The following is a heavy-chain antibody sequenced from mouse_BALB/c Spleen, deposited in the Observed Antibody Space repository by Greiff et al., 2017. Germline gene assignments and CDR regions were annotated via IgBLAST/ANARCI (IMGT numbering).Heavy chain of an antibody. CDR3: ARTPTTKRAWFAY. CDR2: ILPGSGST. D-gene: IGHD1-1*01. CDR1: GYTFTDYY. J-gene: IGHJ3*01. Sequence: VQLQQSGAELARPGASVKLSCKASGYTFTDYYINWVKQRTGQGLEWIGEILPGSGSTNYNEKFKGKATFTADTSSNTAYMQLSSLTSEDSAVYYCARTPTTKRAWFAYWGQGTLVTVSA. V-gene: IGHV1-9*01.